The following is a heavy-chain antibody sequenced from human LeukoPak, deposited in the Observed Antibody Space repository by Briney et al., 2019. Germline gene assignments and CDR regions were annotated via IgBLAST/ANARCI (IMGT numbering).Heavy chain of an antibody. CDR2: IYYSGST. J-gene: IGHJ6*02. Sequence: SETLSLTCTVSGGSISSYYWSWIRQHPGKGLEWIGYIYYSGSTYYNPSLKSRVTISVDTSKNQFSLKLSSVTAADTAVYYCARDSRYGSGSYGYYYGMDVWGQGTTVTVSS. D-gene: IGHD3-10*01. CDR1: GGSISSYY. CDR3: ARDSRYGSGSYGYYYGMDV. V-gene: IGHV4-59*06.